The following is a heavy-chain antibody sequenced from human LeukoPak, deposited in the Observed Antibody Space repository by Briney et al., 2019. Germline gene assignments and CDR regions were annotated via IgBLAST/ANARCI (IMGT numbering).Heavy chain of an antibody. Sequence: GGSLRLSCAASGFTVNINYMSWVRQAPGKGLEWVSVISGGSTYYADSVKGRFTISRDTSKNTLYLQMNSLRAEDTAVYYCARASLVAAFDYWGQGTLVTVSS. D-gene: IGHD1-26*01. CDR2: ISGGST. V-gene: IGHV3-53*01. CDR1: GFTVNINY. J-gene: IGHJ4*02. CDR3: ARASLVAAFDY.